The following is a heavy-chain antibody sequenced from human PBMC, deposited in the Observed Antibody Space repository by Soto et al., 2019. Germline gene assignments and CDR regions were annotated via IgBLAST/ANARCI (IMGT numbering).Heavy chain of an antibody. V-gene: IGHV3-7*03. CDR1: GFTFSSYW. Sequence: EVQLVESGGGLVQPGGSLRLSCAASGFTFSSYWMSWVRQAPGKGLEWVANIKQDGSEKYYVDSVKGRFTISRDNAKNSLYLQMNSLRAEDTAVYYCARDRYDFWGGSYYYYGMDVWGQGTTVTVSS. J-gene: IGHJ6*02. D-gene: IGHD3-3*01. CDR3: ARDRYDFWGGSYYYYGMDV. CDR2: IKQDGSEK.